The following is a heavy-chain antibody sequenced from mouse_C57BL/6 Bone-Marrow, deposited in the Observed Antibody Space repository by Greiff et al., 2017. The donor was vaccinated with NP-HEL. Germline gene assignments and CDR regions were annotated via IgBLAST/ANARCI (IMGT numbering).Heavy chain of an antibody. CDR2: IYPRDGST. Sequence: VQLQQSGPGLVKPGASVKLSCKASGYTFTSYDINWVKQRPGQGLEWIGWIYPRDGSTKYNEKFKGKATLTVDTSSSTAYMELHSLTSEDSAVYFCARDYYCRGDAMDYGGQGTSVTVSS. V-gene: IGHV1-85*01. D-gene: IGHD1-1*01. J-gene: IGHJ4*01. CDR3: ARDYYCRGDAMDY. CDR1: GYTFTSYD.